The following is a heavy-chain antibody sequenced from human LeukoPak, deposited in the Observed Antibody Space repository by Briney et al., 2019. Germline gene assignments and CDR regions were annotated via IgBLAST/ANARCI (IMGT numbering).Heavy chain of an antibody. V-gene: IGHV4-39*07. CDR1: GGSIRSSSHY. D-gene: IGHD3-9*01. CDR2: INHSGST. CDR3: ARRGRYFDWSAHKSNWFDP. Sequence: SETLSLTCTVSGGSIRSSSHYWGWIRQPPGKGLEWIGEINHSGSTNYNPSLKSRVTISVDTSKNQFSLKLSSVTAADTAVYYCARRGRYFDWSAHKSNWFDPWGQGTLVTVSS. J-gene: IGHJ5*02.